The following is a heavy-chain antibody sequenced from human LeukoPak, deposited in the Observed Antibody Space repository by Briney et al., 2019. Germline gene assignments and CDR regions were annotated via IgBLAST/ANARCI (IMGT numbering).Heavy chain of an antibody. J-gene: IGHJ5*02. D-gene: IGHD3-10*01. Sequence: PSETLSLTCTVSGGSISSGSYYWSWIRQPAGKGLEWIGRIYISGSTNYNPSLKSRVTISVDTSKNQFSLKLSSVTAADTAVYYCARDGRGAPGNWFDPWGQGTLVTVSS. CDR1: GGSISSGSYY. CDR3: ARDGRGAPGNWFDP. CDR2: IYISGST. V-gene: IGHV4-61*02.